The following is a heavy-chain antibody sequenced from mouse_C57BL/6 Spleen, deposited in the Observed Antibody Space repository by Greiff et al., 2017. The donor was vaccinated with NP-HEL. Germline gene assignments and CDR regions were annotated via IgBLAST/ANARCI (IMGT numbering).Heavy chain of an antibody. CDR2: IDPSDSDT. J-gene: IGHJ4*01. V-gene: IGHV1-52*01. Sequence: QVQLQQPGAELVRPGSSVTLSCTASGYTFTSYWLHWVKQRPIQGLEWIGHIDPSDSDTHYNQTFKHKATLTVDKSSSTAYMQLSSLTSEDSAVYYCARRESNYGAMDYWGQGTSVTVSS. D-gene: IGHD2-5*01. CDR3: ARRESNYGAMDY. CDR1: GYTFTSYW.